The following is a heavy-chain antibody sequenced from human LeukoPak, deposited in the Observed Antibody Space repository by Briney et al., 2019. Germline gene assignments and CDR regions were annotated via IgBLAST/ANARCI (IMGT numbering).Heavy chain of an antibody. CDR3: ARDQGIAARGTFDY. V-gene: IGHV4-30-2*01. D-gene: IGHD6-6*01. CDR2: IYHSGST. Sequence: SETLSLTCTVSGGSISSDGYYWSWIRQPPGKGLEWIGYIYHSGSTYYNPSLKSRVTISVDRSKNQFSLKLSSVTAADTAVYYCARDQGIAARGTFDYWGQGTLVTVSS. J-gene: IGHJ4*02. CDR1: GGSISSDGYY.